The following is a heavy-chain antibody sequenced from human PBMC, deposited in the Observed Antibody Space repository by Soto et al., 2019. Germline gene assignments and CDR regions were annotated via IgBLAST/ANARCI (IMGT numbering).Heavy chain of an antibody. D-gene: IGHD3-16*01. J-gene: IGHJ4*02. CDR1: GGSISSTSW. V-gene: IGHV4-4*02. CDR2: IYHAGST. Sequence: QVQLQESGPRLVKPSGTLTLTCAVSGGSISSTSWWGWVRQPPGKALEWIGEIYHAGSTNYNPSPKSRVPPAVGQSQGQFSLRPTSVTAGGPAVFYRAPPPWGGSPLDVWGQGTRVTVSA. CDR3: APPPWGGSPLDV.